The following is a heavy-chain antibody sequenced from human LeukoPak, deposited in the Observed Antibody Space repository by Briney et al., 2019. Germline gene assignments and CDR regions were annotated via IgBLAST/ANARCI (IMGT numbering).Heavy chain of an antibody. D-gene: IGHD6-19*01. V-gene: IGHV3-33*01. J-gene: IGHJ4*02. CDR3: ARDQDAYSSGWYYFDY. CDR1: GFTFSSYG. Sequence: GRSLRLSCAASGFTFSSYGMHWVRQAPGKGLEWVAVIWYDGSNKYYADSVKGRLTISRDNSKNTLYLQMNSLRAEDTAVYYCARDQDAYSSGWYYFDYWGQGTLVTVSS. CDR2: IWYDGSNK.